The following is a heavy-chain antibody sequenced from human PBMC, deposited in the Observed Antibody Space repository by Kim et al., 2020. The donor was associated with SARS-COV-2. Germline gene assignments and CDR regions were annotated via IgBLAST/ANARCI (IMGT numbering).Heavy chain of an antibody. CDR1: GGSITSYY. V-gene: IGHV4-59*01. CDR3: VRVTGGSGWYLDY. CDR2: ISYDGST. Sequence: SETLSLTCTVFGGSITSYYWGWIRQSPGKGLEWIGYISYDGSTKYNPSLESRVTVSVDTSKNQFSLKLSSVTAADTAVHYCVRVTGGSGWYLDYWGQGTL. D-gene: IGHD6-19*01. J-gene: IGHJ4*02.